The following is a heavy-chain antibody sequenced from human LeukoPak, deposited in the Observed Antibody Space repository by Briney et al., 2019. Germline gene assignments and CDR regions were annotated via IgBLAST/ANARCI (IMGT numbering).Heavy chain of an antibody. CDR2: IYYSGST. J-gene: IGHJ6*02. CDR1: AGSISSYY. CDR3: ATVGGYCYPLCYGMDV. D-gene: IGHD2-21*02. Sequence: SQTLSLTCTVSAGSISSYYWSWIRQPPGKGLDPLSYIYYSGSTNYNPSLKSRVTISVDTSKNQFSLKLSSVTAADTAVYYCATVGGYCYPLCYGMDVWGQGTTVTVSS. V-gene: IGHV4-59*01.